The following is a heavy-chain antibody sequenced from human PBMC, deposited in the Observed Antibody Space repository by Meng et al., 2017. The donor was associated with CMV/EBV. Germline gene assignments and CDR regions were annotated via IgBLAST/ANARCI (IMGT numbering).Heavy chain of an antibody. J-gene: IGHJ4*02. CDR3: ARDFSGYDFNY. CDR1: GFAFSSYS. CDR2: ISSSSSYI. D-gene: IGHD5-12*01. Sequence: GGSLRLSCAASGFAFSSYSMNWVRQAPGKGLEWVSSISSSSSYIYYADSVKGRFTISRDNAKNSLYLQMNSLRAEDTAVYYCARDFSGYDFNYWGQGTLVTVSS. V-gene: IGHV3-21*01.